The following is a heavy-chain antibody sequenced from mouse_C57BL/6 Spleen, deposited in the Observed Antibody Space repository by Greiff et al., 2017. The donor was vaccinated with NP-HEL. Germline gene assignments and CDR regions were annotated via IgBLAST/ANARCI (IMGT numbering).Heavy chain of an antibody. Sequence: VHLVESGAELVRPGASVTLSCKASGYTFTDYEMHWVKQTPVHGLEWIGAIDPETGGTAYNQKFKGKAILTADKSSSTAYMELRSLTSEDSAVYYCTDYGSSYLYAMDYWGQGTSVTVSS. D-gene: IGHD1-1*01. CDR3: TDYGSSYLYAMDY. CDR1: GYTFTDYE. V-gene: IGHV1-15*01. J-gene: IGHJ4*01. CDR2: IDPETGGT.